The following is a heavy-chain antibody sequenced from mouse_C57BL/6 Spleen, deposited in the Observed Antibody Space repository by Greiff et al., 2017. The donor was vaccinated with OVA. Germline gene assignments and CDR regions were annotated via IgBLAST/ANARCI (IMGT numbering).Heavy chain of an antibody. V-gene: IGHV5-17*01. Sequence: EVQLVESGGGLVKPGGSLKLSCAASGFTFSDYGMHWVRQAPEKGLEWVAYISSGSSTIYYADTVKGRFTISRDNAKNTLFLQMTSLRSEDTAMYYCARGSNYLYYYAMDYWGQGTSVTVSS. CDR1: GFTFSDYG. CDR2: ISSGSSTI. D-gene: IGHD2-5*01. CDR3: ARGSNYLYYYAMDY. J-gene: IGHJ4*01.